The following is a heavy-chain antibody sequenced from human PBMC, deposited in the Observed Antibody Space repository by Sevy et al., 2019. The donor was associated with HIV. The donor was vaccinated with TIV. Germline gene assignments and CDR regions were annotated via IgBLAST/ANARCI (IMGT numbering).Heavy chain of an antibody. CDR2: FDPEDGER. Sequence: ASVKVSCKVSGYTLTQLSMDWVRQAPGKGLEWMGSFDPEDGERIYAQKFQGRITMTEDTSTDTAYMDLSSLKSDDTAVYYCATTREYYQGKSGYFDYWGQGALVTVSS. J-gene: IGHJ4*02. V-gene: IGHV1-24*01. CDR3: ATTREYYQGKSGYFDY. CDR1: GYTLTQLS. D-gene: IGHD2-15*01.